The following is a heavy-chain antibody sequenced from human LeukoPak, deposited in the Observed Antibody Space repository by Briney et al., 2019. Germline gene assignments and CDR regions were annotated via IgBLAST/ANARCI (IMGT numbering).Heavy chain of an antibody. CDR1: GFTFSSYA. D-gene: IGHD6-13*01. Sequence: GGSLRLSCAASGFTFSSYAMHWVRQAPGKGLEWVAVISYDGSNKYYADSVKGRFTISRDNSKNTLYLQMNSLRAEDTAVYYCARAKQQLAPLEYYFDYWGQGTLVTVSS. CDR3: ARAKQQLAPLEYYFDY. CDR2: ISYDGSNK. J-gene: IGHJ4*02. V-gene: IGHV3-30-3*01.